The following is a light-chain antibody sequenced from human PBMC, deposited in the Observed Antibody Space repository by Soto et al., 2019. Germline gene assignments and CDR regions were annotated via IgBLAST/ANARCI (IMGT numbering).Light chain of an antibody. CDR2: DVS. J-gene: IGLJ1*01. CDR3: SSYTSSSTLASYV. CDR1: SSDVGGYNY. Sequence: QSALTQPASVSGSPGQSITISCIGTSSDVGGYNYVSWYQQHPGKAPKLMIYDVSNRPSGVSNRFSGSKSGNTASLTISGLQAEDEADYYCSSYTSSSTLASYVFGTGTKVTVL. V-gene: IGLV2-14*01.